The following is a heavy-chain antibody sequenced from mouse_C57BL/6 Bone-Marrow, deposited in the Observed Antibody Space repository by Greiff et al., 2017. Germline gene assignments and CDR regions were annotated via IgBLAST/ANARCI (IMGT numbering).Heavy chain of an antibody. CDR1: GFTFTDYY. Sequence: EVQLVESGGGLVQPGGSLSLSCAASGFTFTDYYMSWVRQPPGKALEWLGFIRNKANGYTTEYSASVKGRFTISRDNSQSILYLQMNALRAEDSATYYCARSVPLYVRNYFDYWGQGTTLTVSS. CDR3: ARSVPLYVRNYFDY. V-gene: IGHV7-3*01. CDR2: IRNKANGYTT. J-gene: IGHJ2*01. D-gene: IGHD1-1*01.